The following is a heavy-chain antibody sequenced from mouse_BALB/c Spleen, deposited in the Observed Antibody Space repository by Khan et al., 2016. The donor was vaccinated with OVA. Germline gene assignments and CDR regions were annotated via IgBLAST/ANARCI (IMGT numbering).Heavy chain of an antibody. CDR2: IYPGSDST. CDR3: ARAGWDVFAY. D-gene: IGHD4-1*01. V-gene: IGHV1-77*01. Sequence: QVQLQQSGPELVKPGASVKMSCKASGYTFTDYVMNWVKQRNGQGLEWIGQIYPGSDSTYYNEKFKGKATLTADRSSSTAYMQISNLTSEDSAVYVWARAGWDVFAYWGQGTLVTVSA. CDR1: GYTFTDYV. J-gene: IGHJ3*01.